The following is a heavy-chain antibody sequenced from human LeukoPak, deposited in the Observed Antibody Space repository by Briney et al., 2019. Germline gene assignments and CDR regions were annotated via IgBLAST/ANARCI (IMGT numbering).Heavy chain of an antibody. D-gene: IGHD5-24*01. V-gene: IGHV4-59*01. Sequence: SETPSLTCAVYGGSFSGYYWSWIRQPPGKGLEWIGYIYYSGSTNYNPSLKSRVTISVDTSKNQFSLKLSSVTAADTAVYYCARVGGRDGYNFDYWGQGTLVTVSS. J-gene: IGHJ4*02. CDR3: ARVGGRDGYNFDY. CDR1: GGSFSGYY. CDR2: IYYSGST.